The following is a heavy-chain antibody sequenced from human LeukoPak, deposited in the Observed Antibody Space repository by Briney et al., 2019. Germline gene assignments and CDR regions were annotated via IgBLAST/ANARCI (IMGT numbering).Heavy chain of an antibody. Sequence: PGGSLRLSCAASGFSFSQYDMQWVRQAPGKGLEWVTFIWYDGTTKYYAVSVKGRFTISRDNAKNSLFLQMNSLRVEDTALYYCAKDLGGSATTVWGQGTLVTVSS. V-gene: IGHV3-33*03. J-gene: IGHJ4*02. D-gene: IGHD2-2*01. CDR1: GFSFSQYD. CDR3: AKDLGGSATTV. CDR2: IWYDGTTK.